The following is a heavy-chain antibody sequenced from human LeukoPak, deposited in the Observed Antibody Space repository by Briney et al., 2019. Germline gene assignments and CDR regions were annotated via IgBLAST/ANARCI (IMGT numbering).Heavy chain of an antibody. J-gene: IGHJ4*02. D-gene: IGHD4-23*01. CDR3: ANIFGGNSHRSDY. CDR1: GFTFSSYA. V-gene: IGHV3-15*01. CDR2: IKTKTDGGTT. Sequence: GGSLRLSCAASGFTFSSYAMSWVRQAPGQGLEWLGRIKTKTDGGTTDYAAPVKGRFTISRDDSKDTLYLQMNSLKSDDTAVYYCANIFGGNSHRSDYWGQGTLVTVSS.